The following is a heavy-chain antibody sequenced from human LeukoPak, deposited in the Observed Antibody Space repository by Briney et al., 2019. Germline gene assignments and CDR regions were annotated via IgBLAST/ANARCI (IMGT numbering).Heavy chain of an antibody. Sequence: ASVKVSCKASGYSLSDYYAHWVRQAPGQGLEWMGWINANSGGTNYAQKFQGTVTMTWATSVNAAYMELSRLKSDDTAVYYCARGIIRGYDFDYWGQGTLVTVSS. V-gene: IGHV1-2*02. J-gene: IGHJ4*02. D-gene: IGHD5-12*01. CDR2: INANSGGT. CDR3: ARGIIRGYDFDY. CDR1: GYSLSDYY.